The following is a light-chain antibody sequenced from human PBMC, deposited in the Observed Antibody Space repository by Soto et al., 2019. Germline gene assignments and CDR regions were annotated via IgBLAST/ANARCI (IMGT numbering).Light chain of an antibody. Sequence: QSALTQPACVSGSPGQSITISCSGSTNDIGGYNYVSWYQHHPGKVPKVIIYEVRNRPSGVSNRFSGSKSGNTASLTISGLQADDEADYYCCSYTISATLVFGGGTKLTVL. CDR1: TNDIGGYNY. V-gene: IGLV2-14*01. CDR2: EVR. J-gene: IGLJ3*02. CDR3: CSYTISATLV.